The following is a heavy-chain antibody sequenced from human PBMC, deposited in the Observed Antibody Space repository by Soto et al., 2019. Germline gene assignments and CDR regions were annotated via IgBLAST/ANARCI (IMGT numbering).Heavy chain of an antibody. V-gene: IGHV1-69*01. CDR2: IIPIFGTA. D-gene: IGHD5-18*01. J-gene: IGHJ4*02. CDR1: GGTFSSYA. CDR3: AVGGYSYGFFDY. Sequence: QVQLVQSGAEVKKPGSSVKVSCKASGGTFSSYAISWVRQAPGQGHEWMGGIIPIFGTADYAQKLQGRVTITADESTSTAYMELSSLRSEDTAVYYCAVGGYSYGFFDYWGQGTLVTVSS.